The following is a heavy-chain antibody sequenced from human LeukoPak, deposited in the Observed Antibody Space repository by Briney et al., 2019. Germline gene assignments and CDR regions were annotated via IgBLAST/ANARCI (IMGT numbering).Heavy chain of an antibody. CDR2: IYTSGST. J-gene: IGHJ6*02. D-gene: IGHD2/OR15-2a*01. Sequence: SETLSLTCTVSGGSISSYYWSWIRQPAGKGVEWIGRIYTSGSTNYNPSLKSRVTMSVDTSKNQFSLKLSSVTAADTAVYYCAREEPFSLAPDSPSMDVWGQGTTVTVSS. V-gene: IGHV4-4*07. CDR1: GGSISSYY. CDR3: AREEPFSLAPDSPSMDV.